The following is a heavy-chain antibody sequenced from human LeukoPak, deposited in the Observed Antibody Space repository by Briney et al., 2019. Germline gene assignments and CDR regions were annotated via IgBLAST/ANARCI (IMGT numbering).Heavy chain of an antibody. CDR1: GDSISSGSYY. CDR2: IYTSGST. D-gene: IGHD4-17*01. V-gene: IGHV4-61*02. J-gene: IGHJ5*02. CDR3: ARYDYGDCWFDP. Sequence: PSETLSLTCTVSGDSISSGSYYWSWIRQPAGKGLEWIGRIYTSGSTNYNPSLKSRVTISVDTSKNQFSLKLSSVTAADTAVYYCARYDYGDCWFDPWGQGTLVTVSS.